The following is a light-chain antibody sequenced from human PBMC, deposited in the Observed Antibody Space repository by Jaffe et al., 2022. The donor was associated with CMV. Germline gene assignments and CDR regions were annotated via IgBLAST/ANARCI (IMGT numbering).Light chain of an antibody. Sequence: QSVLTQPASVSGSPGQSITISCTGTTSDIGAYNYVSWYQQHPGEAPKLIIYDVDNRPSGVSHRFSGSKSGNTASLTISGLQAEDEADYYCSSYTTINTVVFGGGTKLTVL. CDR3: SSYTTINTVV. CDR1: TSDIGAYNY. CDR2: DVD. J-gene: IGLJ2*01. V-gene: IGLV2-14*03.